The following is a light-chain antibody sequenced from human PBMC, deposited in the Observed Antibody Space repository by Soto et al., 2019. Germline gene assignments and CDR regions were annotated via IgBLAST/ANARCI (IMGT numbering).Light chain of an antibody. Sequence: EIVMSKSPDSMAVSLGERVTLDCKCSQSLSYSSNNKNYLAWYQPKPGQPPKLIIYWASTRESGVPDRFSGSRSGTDCTLTISSLQAEDVAVYYCQQYYSTPWTFTQGTKVDIK. V-gene: IGKV4-1*01. CDR3: QQYYSTPWT. CDR1: QSLSYSSNNKNY. J-gene: IGKJ1*01. CDR2: WAS.